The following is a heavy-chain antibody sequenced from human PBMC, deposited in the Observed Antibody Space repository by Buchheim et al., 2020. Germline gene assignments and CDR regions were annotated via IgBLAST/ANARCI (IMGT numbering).Heavy chain of an antibody. CDR3: ARAGTSKMLTTYGDYAVLNWFDP. CDR1: GGSISSGGYY. J-gene: IGHJ5*02. D-gene: IGHD4-17*01. CDR2: IYYSGST. V-gene: IGHV4-31*03. Sequence: QVQLQESGPGLVKPSQTLSLTCTVSGGSISSGGYYWSWIRQHPGKGLEWIGYIYYSGSTYYNPSLKSRVTISVDTSKNQFSLKLSSVTAADTAVYYCARAGTSKMLTTYGDYAVLNWFDPWGQGTL.